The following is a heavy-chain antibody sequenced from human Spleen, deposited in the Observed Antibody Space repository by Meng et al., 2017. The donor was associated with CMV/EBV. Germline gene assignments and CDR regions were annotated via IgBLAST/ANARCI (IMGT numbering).Heavy chain of an antibody. CDR2: IYYSGST. Sequence: SETLSLTCTVSGDSISSYYWNWIRQPPGKGLEWIGYIYYSGSTNYNPSLKSRVTISVDTSKNQFSLKLSSVTAADTAVYYCAREDGSGSYDYWGQGTLVTVSS. V-gene: IGHV4-59*01. CDR1: GDSISSYY. J-gene: IGHJ4*02. CDR3: AREDGSGSYDY. D-gene: IGHD3-10*01.